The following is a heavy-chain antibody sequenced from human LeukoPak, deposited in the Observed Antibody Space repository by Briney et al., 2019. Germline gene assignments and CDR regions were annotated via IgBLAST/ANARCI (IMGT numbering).Heavy chain of an antibody. J-gene: IGHJ4*02. D-gene: IGHD3-10*01. CDR2: INSDGSTT. CDR3: AGGTFVGFDY. V-gene: IGHV3-74*01. Sequence: GGSLRLSCAASGFTFSSYWMHWVRHAPGKGLVWVSRINSDGSTTSYADSVKGRFTISRDNAKNTLYLQMNSLRAEDTAVYYCAGGTFVGFDYWGQGTLVTVSS. CDR1: GFTFSSYW.